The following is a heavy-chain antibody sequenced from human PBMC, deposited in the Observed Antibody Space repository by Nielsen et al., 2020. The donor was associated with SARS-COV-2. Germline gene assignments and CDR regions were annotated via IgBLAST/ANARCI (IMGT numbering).Heavy chain of an antibody. CDR3: AKISGSSSWYYFDY. CDR2: ISGSGGST. CDR1: GFTFSSYA. J-gene: IGHJ4*02. V-gene: IGHV3-23*01. Sequence: GESLKISCAASGFTFSSYAMSWVRQAPGKGLEWVSAISGSGGSTYYADSVKGRFTISRDNSKNTLYLQMNSLRAEDTAVYYCAKISGSSSWYYFDYWGQGTLVTVSS. D-gene: IGHD6-13*01.